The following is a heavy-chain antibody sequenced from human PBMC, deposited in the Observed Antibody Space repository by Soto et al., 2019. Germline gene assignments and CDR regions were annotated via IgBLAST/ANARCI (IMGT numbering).Heavy chain of an antibody. Sequence: GGSLRLSCAASGFTFSSYAMHWVRQAPGKGLEWVAVISYDGSNKYYADSVKGRFTISRDNSKNTLYLQMNSLRAEDTAVYYCARDNDYYGSGSYYIYAFDIWGQGTMVTVSS. CDR3: ARDNDYYGSGSYYIYAFDI. CDR2: ISYDGSNK. J-gene: IGHJ3*02. CDR1: GFTFSSYA. D-gene: IGHD3-10*01. V-gene: IGHV3-30-3*01.